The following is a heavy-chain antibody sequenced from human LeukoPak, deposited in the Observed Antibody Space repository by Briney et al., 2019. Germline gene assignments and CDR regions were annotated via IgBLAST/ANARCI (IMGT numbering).Heavy chain of an antibody. CDR2: IYYSGST. D-gene: IGHD4-17*01. CDR1: GGSINSTSNH. CDR3: AGDYGDYYFDY. Sequence: SETLSLTCTVSGGSINSTSNHWGWIRQPPGKGLEWIGSIYYSGSTSYNPSLKSRVTISVDTSKNQFSLKLSSVTAAGTAVYFCAGDYGDYYFDYWGQGTLVTVSS. V-gene: IGHV4-39*07. J-gene: IGHJ4*02.